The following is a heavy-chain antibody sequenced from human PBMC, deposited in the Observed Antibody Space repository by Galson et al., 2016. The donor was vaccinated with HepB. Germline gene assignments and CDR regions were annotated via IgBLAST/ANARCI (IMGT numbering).Heavy chain of an antibody. CDR1: GDSVTSDITT. V-gene: IGHV6-1*01. D-gene: IGHD5-18*01. J-gene: IGHJ6*02. CDR3: TRGYMQTGMNV. Sequence: CAISGDSVTSDITTWNWIRPSPSRGLEWLGRTYYRSKWFTDYAASVEGRITINSDISRNQFSLQLDSVTPDDTAAYFCTRGYMQTGMNVWGQGTTVTVSS. CDR2: TYYRSKWFT.